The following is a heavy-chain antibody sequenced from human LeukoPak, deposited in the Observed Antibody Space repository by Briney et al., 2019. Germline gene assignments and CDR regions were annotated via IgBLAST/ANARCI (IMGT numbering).Heavy chain of an antibody. CDR3: ASHDRKH. J-gene: IGHJ1*01. CDR1: GFTFSSYG. Sequence: PGRSLRLSCAASGFTFSSYGMHWVRQAPGKGLEWVAVISYDGSNKYYADSVKGRFTISRDNSKNTLYLQMNSLRAEDTAVYYCASHDRKHWGQGTLVTVSS. V-gene: IGHV3-30*03. CDR2: ISYDGSNK.